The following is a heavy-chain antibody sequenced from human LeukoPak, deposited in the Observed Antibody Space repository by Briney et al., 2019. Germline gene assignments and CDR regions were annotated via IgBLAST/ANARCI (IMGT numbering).Heavy chain of an antibody. CDR1: GGSISSSSYY. Sequence: SETLSLTCTVSGGSISSSSYYWGWIRQPPGKGLEWIGSIYYSGSTYYNPSLKSRVTISVDTSKNQFSLKLSSVTAADTAVYYCARLVDTAKYYFDYWGQGTLVTVSS. J-gene: IGHJ4*02. V-gene: IGHV4-39*01. CDR3: ARLVDTAKYYFDY. D-gene: IGHD5-18*01. CDR2: IYYSGST.